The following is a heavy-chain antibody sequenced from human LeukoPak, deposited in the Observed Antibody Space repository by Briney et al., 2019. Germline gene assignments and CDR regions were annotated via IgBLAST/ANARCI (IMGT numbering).Heavy chain of an antibody. CDR1: GYTFATYA. D-gene: IGHD2/OR15-2a*01. J-gene: IGHJ3*02. V-gene: IGHV1-3*02. CDR3: VREAPFGAFDI. Sequence: ASVKVSCKASGYTFATYAMHWVRQAPGQRLEWMGWSNAGNGNTKYSQEFQGRVTITRVTSASTAYMELSSLRSEDMAVYYCVREAPFGAFDIWGQGTMVTVSS. CDR2: SNAGNGNT.